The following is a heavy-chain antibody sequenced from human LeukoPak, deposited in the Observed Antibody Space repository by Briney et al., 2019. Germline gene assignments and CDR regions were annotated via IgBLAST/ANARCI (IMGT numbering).Heavy chain of an antibody. Sequence: ASVKVSCKASGYTFTSYAMHWVRQAPGQRLEWMGWINAGNGNTKYSQKFQGRVTITRDTSASTAYMELSSLRSEDTAVYYCARERLYVKDFDYWGQGTLVTVSS. V-gene: IGHV1-3*01. J-gene: IGHJ4*02. CDR1: GYTFTSYA. D-gene: IGHD5/OR15-5a*01. CDR3: ARERLYVKDFDY. CDR2: INAGNGNT.